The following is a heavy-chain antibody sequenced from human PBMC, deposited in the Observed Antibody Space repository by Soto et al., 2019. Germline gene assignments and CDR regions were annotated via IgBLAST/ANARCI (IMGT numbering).Heavy chain of an antibody. Sequence: QVQLVQSGAEVRKPGSSVKVSCKISGGTFTNYVISWLRQAPGQGLEWMGGLIPIFGAANLAQKFQGRVTITADESTSTVNMELSSLTSEDTAVYYCARGRSAANVEPWGQGTLVTVSS. CDR2: LIPIFGAA. CDR3: ARGRSAANVEP. D-gene: IGHD2-15*01. CDR1: GGTFTNYV. V-gene: IGHV1-69*01. J-gene: IGHJ5*02.